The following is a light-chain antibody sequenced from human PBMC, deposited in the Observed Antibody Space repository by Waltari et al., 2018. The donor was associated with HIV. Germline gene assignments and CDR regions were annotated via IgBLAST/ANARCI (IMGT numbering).Light chain of an antibody. CDR2: SNK. V-gene: IGLV1-44*01. Sequence: QSVLTQPPSASGTPGQRVTVTCSGGNSNIGTNTVNWYQHLPGTAPKLLIYSNKQRPSGVPARFSGSRSGTSASLAISGLQSEDEADYYCAVWDDSLKGRVFGTGTKVTVL. CDR1: NSNIGTNT. CDR3: AVWDDSLKGRV. J-gene: IGLJ1*01.